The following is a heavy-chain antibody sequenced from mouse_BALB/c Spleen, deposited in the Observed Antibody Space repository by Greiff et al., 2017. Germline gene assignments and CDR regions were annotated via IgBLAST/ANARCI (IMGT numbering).Heavy chain of an antibody. CDR2: IYPSDSYT. D-gene: IGHD1-1*01. CDR3: TREIDYYGSSYDYFDY. V-gene: IGHV1-69*02. Sequence: QVQLQQPGAELVRPGASVKLSCKASGYTFTSYWINWVKQRPGQGLEWIGNIYPSDSYTNYNQKFKDKATLTVDKSSSTAYMQLSSPTSEDSAVYYCTREIDYYGSSYDYFDYWGQGTTLTVSS. J-gene: IGHJ2*01. CDR1: GYTFTSYW.